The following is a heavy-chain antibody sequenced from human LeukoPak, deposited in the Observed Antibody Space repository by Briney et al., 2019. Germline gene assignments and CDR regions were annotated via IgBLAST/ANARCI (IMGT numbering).Heavy chain of an antibody. CDR3: ARNGTNNYFDY. D-gene: IGHD2-2*01. J-gene: IGHJ4*02. V-gene: IGHV4-38-2*01. CDR1: GYSISSGYY. Sequence: PSETLSLTCAVSGYSISSGYYWGWIRQPPGKGLEWIGSIYHSGSTHYNPSLKSRVTISVDTSMNQFSLKLNSVTAADTAVYYCARNGTNNYFDYWGQGTLVTVSS. CDR2: IYHSGST.